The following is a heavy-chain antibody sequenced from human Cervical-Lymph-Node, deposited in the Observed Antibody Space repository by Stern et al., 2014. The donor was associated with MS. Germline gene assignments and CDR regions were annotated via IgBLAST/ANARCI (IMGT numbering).Heavy chain of an antibody. D-gene: IGHD2-8*01. CDR3: ARDYEDTSMLFDH. CDR1: GFTFSSYG. V-gene: IGHV3-30*03. CDR2: ISYDGNHK. J-gene: IGHJ4*02. Sequence: VQLVESGGAVVQPGRSLRISCAASGFTFSSYGIHWVRQAPGQGLEWVTVISYDGNHKYYAASVKGRFTISRDNSKNTLHLQMNSVTPDDTAIYYCARDYEDTSMLFDHWGQGTLVTVSS.